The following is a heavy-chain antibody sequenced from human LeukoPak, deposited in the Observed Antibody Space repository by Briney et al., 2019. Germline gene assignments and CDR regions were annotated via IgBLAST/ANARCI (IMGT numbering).Heavy chain of an antibody. CDR2: ISGSGGST. CDR1: GFTFSSYA. Sequence: GGSLSLSCAASGFTFSSYAMSWVRQAPGKGLEWVSAISGSGGSTYYADSVKGRFTISRDNSKNTLYLQMNSLRAEDTAVYYCAKDRGYCSSTSCYTEYYFDYWGQGTLVTVSS. CDR3: AKDRGYCSSTSCYTEYYFDY. V-gene: IGHV3-23*01. D-gene: IGHD2-2*02. J-gene: IGHJ4*02.